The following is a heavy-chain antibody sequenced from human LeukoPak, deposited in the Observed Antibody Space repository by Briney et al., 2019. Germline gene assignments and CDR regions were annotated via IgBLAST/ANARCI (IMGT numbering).Heavy chain of an antibody. CDR2: ISSSSSYI. D-gene: IGHD3-22*01. Sequence: GGSLRLSCAASGFTFSSYSMNWVRQAPGKGLEGVSSISSSSSYIYYADSVKGRFTISRDNAKNSLYLQMNSLRAEDTAVYYCARDSGYYDSSGSRDYYYYMDVWGKGTTVTVSS. CDR3: ARDSGYYDSSGSRDYYYYMDV. V-gene: IGHV3-21*01. CDR1: GFTFSSYS. J-gene: IGHJ6*03.